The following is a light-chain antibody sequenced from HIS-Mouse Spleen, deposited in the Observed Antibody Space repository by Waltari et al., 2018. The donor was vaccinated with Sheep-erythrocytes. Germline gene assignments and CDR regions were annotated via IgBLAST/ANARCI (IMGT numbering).Light chain of an antibody. J-gene: IGLJ2*01. CDR2: QDS. CDR3: QAWDSSTAWNVV. V-gene: IGLV3-1*01. CDR1: NLGDNY. Sequence: SYELPQPPSVSVSPGQPASIPGSGDNLGDNYAGWYQKKPGKSPVLVIYQDSKRPSGIPERFSGSNSGNTATLTISGTQAMDEADYYCQAWDSSTAWNVVFGGGTKLTVL.